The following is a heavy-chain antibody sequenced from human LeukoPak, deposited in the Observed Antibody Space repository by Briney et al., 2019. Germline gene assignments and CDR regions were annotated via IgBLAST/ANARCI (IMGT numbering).Heavy chain of an antibody. V-gene: IGHV1-18*01. J-gene: IGHJ4*02. CDR3: AGSPSMVGSVLSDY. CDR1: GYTFTSYD. CDR2: ISAYNGNT. Sequence: GASVKVSCKASGYTFTSYDINWVRQATGQGLEWMGWISAYNGNTNYAQKLQGRVTMTTDTSTSTAYMELRSLRSDDTAVYYCAGSPSMVGSVLSDYWGQGTLVTVSS. D-gene: IGHD4/OR15-4a*01.